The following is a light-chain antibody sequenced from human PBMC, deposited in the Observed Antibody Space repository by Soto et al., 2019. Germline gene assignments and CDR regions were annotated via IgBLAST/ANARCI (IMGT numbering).Light chain of an antibody. CDR3: HQRQSWPRT. CDR1: QSVRSH. CDR2: QTS. V-gene: IGKV3D-15*03. Sequence: EVVMQQSPATLSVSPGERATLSCRASQSVRSHLAWYQPRPGQAPRILIYQTSIRAAGIPARFSASWSGTDFTLTISEVQPEDVALDDCHQRQSWPRTFGQGTKVDI. J-gene: IGKJ1*01.